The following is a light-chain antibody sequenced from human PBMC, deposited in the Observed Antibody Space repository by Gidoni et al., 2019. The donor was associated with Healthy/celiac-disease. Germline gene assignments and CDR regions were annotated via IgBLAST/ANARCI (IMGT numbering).Light chain of an antibody. CDR3: QQYNSYWT. CDR1: QSISSW. CDR2: KAS. Sequence: DIQMTQSPSTLSASVGDRVTITCRASQSISSWLAWYQQKPGKAPKLLIYKASSLESGVPSRFRSSGSGTEFTLTISSLQPDDFATYYCQQYNSYWTFGQGTKVEIK. J-gene: IGKJ1*01. V-gene: IGKV1-5*03.